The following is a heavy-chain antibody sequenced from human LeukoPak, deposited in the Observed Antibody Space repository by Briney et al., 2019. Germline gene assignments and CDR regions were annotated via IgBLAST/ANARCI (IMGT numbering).Heavy chain of an antibody. J-gene: IGHJ4*02. CDR1: GFTFTTYG. CDR3: AKDVPAAYFDY. CDR2: IRSDGSIE. V-gene: IGHV3-30*02. D-gene: IGHD2-21*01. Sequence: PGGSLRLSCAASGFTFTTYGMHWVRQAPGKGLEWVAFIRSDGSIEYYADSVEGRFTISRDNSKNMLYLQMNSLKREDTAVYCCAKDVPAAYFDYWGQGTLVSVSS.